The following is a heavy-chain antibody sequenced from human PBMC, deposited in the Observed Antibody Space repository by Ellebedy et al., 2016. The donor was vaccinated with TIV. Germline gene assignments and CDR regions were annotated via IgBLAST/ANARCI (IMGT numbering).Heavy chain of an antibody. D-gene: IGHD3-22*01. CDR1: GGTFSSYA. Sequence: SVKVSXXASGGTFSSYALSWVRQAPGQGLEWMGGIIPIFGTANYAQKFQGRVTITADESTSTAYMELSSLRSEDTAVYYCARVEWLLLRENWYFALWGRGTLVTVSS. J-gene: IGHJ2*01. V-gene: IGHV1-69*13. CDR2: IIPIFGTA. CDR3: ARVEWLLLRENWYFAL.